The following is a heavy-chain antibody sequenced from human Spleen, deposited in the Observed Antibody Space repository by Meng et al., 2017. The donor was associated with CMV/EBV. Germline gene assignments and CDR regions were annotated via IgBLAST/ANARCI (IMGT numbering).Heavy chain of an antibody. CDR2: ISAYNGNT. CDR1: GYTFTGYY. D-gene: IGHD5-12*01. J-gene: IGHJ6*02. V-gene: IGHV1-18*04. Sequence: ASVKVSCKASGYTFTGYYMFWVRQAPGQGLEWMGWISAYNGNTNYAQKFQGRVTITADKSTSTAYMELSSLRSEDTAVYYCARDSSWLRLDSFDGMDVWGQGTTVTVSS. CDR3: ARDSSWLRLDSFDGMDV.